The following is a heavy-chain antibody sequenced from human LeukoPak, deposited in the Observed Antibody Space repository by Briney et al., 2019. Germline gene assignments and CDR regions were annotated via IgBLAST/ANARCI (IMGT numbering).Heavy chain of an antibody. Sequence: GGSLRLSCAASGFTFSDHIMNWVRQLPGKRLEWVAYVSGSGSTVYYADLVKGRFTISRDNAKNSLYLQMNSLRAEDTAVYYCARDAGQMTTQNHWGQGTLVTVSS. D-gene: IGHD4-11*01. V-gene: IGHV3-48*04. J-gene: IGHJ5*02. CDR2: VSGSGSTV. CDR1: GFTFSDHI. CDR3: ARDAGQMTTQNH.